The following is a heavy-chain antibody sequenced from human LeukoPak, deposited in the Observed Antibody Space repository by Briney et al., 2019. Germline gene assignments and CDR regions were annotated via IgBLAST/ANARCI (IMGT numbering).Heavy chain of an antibody. V-gene: IGHV4-39*07. J-gene: IGHJ4*02. CDR1: GGSISSSSYY. CDR2: IFYTGNT. CDR3: ARVKAVVTPWVFDY. Sequence: SETLSLTCTVSGGSISSSSYYWGWVRQPPGKGLQWIGSIFYTGNTYYKPSLKSRVAISVDTSKNQFSLKLTSMTAADTAVYYCARVKAVVTPWVFDYWGQGTLVTVSS. D-gene: IGHD2-15*01.